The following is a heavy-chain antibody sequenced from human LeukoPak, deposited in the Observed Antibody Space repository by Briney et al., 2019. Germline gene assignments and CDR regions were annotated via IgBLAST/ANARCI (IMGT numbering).Heavy chain of an antibody. CDR1: GGSISSGDYY. D-gene: IGHD5-18*01. CDR3: ARVGGYSYGYVLGAYMDV. CDR2: IYYSGST. Sequence: SQTLSLTCTVSGGSISSGDYYWSWIRQPPGKGLEWIGYIYYSGSTYYNPSLKSRVTISVDTSKNQFSLKLSSVTAADTAVYYCARVGGYSYGYVLGAYMDVWGQGTTVTVSS. J-gene: IGHJ6*02. V-gene: IGHV4-30-4*01.